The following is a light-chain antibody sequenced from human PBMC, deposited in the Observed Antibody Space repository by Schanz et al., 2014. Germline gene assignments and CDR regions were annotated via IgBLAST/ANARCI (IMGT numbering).Light chain of an antibody. Sequence: QSGLAQPAAVSGSPGQSITISCTGGAFDVGGYDYVSWYQQHPGKAPKLMIYDVSKRPSGVSDRFSGSKSGNTASLTISGLQAEDEADYYCSSYRSTTSLGVFGGGTKLTVL. V-gene: IGLV2-14*01. CDR3: SSYRSTTSLGV. CDR2: DVS. CDR1: AFDVGGYDY. J-gene: IGLJ3*02.